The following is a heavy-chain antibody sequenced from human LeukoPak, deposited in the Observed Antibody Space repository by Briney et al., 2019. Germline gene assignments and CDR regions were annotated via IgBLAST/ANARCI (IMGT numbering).Heavy chain of an antibody. J-gene: IGHJ4*02. V-gene: IGHV3-53*01. CDR3: ARDHAAAGGGLDY. CDR1: GLTVSSNH. Sequence: SGGSLRLSCAASGLTVSSNHMARVRQAPGKGLEWVSVIYTGGITYYADSVQGRFTISRDNSKNTLYLQMNSLRVEDTALYYCARDHAAAGGGLDYWGQGTQVIVSS. D-gene: IGHD6-13*01. CDR2: IYTGGIT.